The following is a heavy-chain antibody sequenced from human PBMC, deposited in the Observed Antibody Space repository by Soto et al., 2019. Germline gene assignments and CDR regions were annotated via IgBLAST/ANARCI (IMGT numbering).Heavy chain of an antibody. Sequence: SETFPHTCAVYGGFFSVYSWSWFRQPPGKGLECIGEINHSGSTNYNPSLKSRVTISVDTSKNQFSLKLSSVTAAVTAVYYCARGGGYSGYDLDYSGMDVWGQGTTVT. CDR1: GGFFSVYS. CDR3: ARGGGYSGYDLDYSGMDV. V-gene: IGHV4-34*01. J-gene: IGHJ6*02. D-gene: IGHD5-12*01. CDR2: INHSGST.